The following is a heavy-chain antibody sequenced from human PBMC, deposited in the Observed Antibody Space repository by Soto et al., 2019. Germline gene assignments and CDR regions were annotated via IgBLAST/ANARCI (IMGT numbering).Heavy chain of an antibody. CDR2: IYYSGTT. Sequence: QLQLQESGPGLVKPSETLSLTCTVSGGSISSSSYYWAWVRQPPGKGLEWIGSIYYSGTTYYNPSLKSRVTISEDTPKNQFSLKLSSVTAADPAVFYCARLIHCKTTSCYFDYWGQGTLVTVSS. CDR3: ARLIHCKTTSCYFDY. J-gene: IGHJ4*02. V-gene: IGHV4-39*01. CDR1: GGSISSSSYY. D-gene: IGHD2-2*01.